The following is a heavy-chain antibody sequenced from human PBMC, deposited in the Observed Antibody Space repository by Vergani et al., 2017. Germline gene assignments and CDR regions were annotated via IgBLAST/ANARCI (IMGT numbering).Heavy chain of an antibody. CDR3: ARLNGDYMRLSEY. D-gene: IGHD4-17*01. V-gene: IGHV4-39*01. Sequence: VQLVESGGGLVQPGGSLRLSCAASGFTFDDYGMSWVRQAPGKGLEWIGSLFYGATAYYNPSLESRVIISIVTSKNQFSLRLSSVTAADTAVYYCARLNGDYMRLSEYWGQGTLVAVSS. CDR1: GFTFDDYG. J-gene: IGHJ4*02. CDR2: LFYGATA.